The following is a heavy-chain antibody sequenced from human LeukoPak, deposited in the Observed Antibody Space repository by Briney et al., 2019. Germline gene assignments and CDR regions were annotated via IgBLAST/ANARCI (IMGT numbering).Heavy chain of an antibody. CDR1: GGSITRDF. CDR2: VFHSGSA. CDR3: ARDENWNYGLDY. J-gene: IGHJ4*02. Sequence: SETLSLTCTVSGGSITRDFWGWVRQPPGKGLEWIGHVFHSGSAYYNPSLESRATLSVDLSKNQFSLKLTAVTAADTAVYYCARDENWNYGLDYWGQGILVTVSS. V-gene: IGHV4-59*04. D-gene: IGHD1-7*01.